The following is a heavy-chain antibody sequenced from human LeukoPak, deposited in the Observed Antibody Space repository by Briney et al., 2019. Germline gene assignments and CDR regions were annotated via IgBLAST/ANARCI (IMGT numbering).Heavy chain of an antibody. Sequence: SETLSLTCTVSGGSISSSSYYWGWIRQPPGKGLEWIGSIHYSGSTYYNPSLKSRVTISVDTSKNQFSRKLSSVTAAGTAVYYCARDLGDYDILTGSFDPWGQGTLVTVSS. D-gene: IGHD3-9*01. J-gene: IGHJ5*02. CDR3: ARDLGDYDILTGSFDP. CDR2: IHYSGST. V-gene: IGHV4-39*07. CDR1: GGSISSSSYY.